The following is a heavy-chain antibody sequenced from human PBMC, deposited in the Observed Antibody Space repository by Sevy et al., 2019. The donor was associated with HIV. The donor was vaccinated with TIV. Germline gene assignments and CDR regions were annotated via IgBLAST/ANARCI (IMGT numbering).Heavy chain of an antibody. D-gene: IGHD2-2*03. V-gene: IGHV3-11*01. Sequence: GGSLRLSCSGSGFIFSDYYMSWIRQAPGRGLEWVSYISGSGITYYADSVEGRFTISSDNARNSLYLQMNSLRADDTAVYYCARDPLLGIAREVARGGYWGQGTLVTVSS. J-gene: IGHJ4*02. CDR3: ARDPLLGIAREVARGGY. CDR1: GFIFSDYY. CDR2: ISGSGIT.